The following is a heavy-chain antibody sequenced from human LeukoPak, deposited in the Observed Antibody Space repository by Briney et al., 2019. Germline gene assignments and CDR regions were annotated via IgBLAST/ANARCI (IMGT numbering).Heavy chain of an antibody. CDR3: ARVQIHYYYYMDV. CDR1: GGSISSYY. Sequence: SETLSLTCTVSGGSISSYYWSWTRQPPGKGLEWIGYIYYSGSTNYNPSLKSRVTISVDTSKNQFSLKLSSVTAADTAVYYCARVQIHYYYYMDVWGKGTTVTVSS. CDR2: IYYSGST. J-gene: IGHJ6*03. V-gene: IGHV4-59*01.